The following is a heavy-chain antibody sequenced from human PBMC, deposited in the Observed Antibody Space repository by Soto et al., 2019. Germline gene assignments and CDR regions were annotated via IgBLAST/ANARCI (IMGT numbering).Heavy chain of an antibody. CDR2: TYYRSRWYN. Sequence: SQTLSVTCAISGDSVSRNSAAWNWIRLSPSRGLEWLARTYYRSRWYNDYAVSVRSRITVNPDTSKNQFSLQLTSVTPEDAAVYYCAGTTSHQWYYMDVWGKGTTVTVS. CDR1: GDSVSRNSAA. CDR3: AGTTSHQWYYMDV. D-gene: IGHD1-7*01. J-gene: IGHJ6*03. V-gene: IGHV6-1*01.